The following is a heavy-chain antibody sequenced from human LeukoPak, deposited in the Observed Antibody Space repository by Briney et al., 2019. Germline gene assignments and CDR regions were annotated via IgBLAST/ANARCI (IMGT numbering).Heavy chain of an antibody. CDR2: INTDGSST. CDR3: ARSEYSSTWYGDYYYYYMDV. V-gene: IGHV3-74*01. J-gene: IGHJ6*03. Sequence: GGSLRLSCAASGFTFSTFWMHWVRQAPGKGLVWVLRINTDGSSTIYADSVKGRFTISRDNAKNTLYLQMNSLRAEDTAVYYCARSEYSSTWYGDYYYYYMDVWGKGTTVTVSS. CDR1: GFTFSTFW. D-gene: IGHD6-13*01.